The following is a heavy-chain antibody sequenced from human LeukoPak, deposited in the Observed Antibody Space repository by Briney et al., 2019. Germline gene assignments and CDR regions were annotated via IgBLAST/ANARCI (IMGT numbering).Heavy chain of an antibody. V-gene: IGHV4-39*07. J-gene: IGHJ4*02. D-gene: IGHD4-17*01. CDR3: ARAFTTVTTSEFDY. Sequence: PSETLSLTCTVSGGSISSSYYYWGWIRQPPGKGLEWIVSIYYSGSTYYDPSLKSRVTISVDTSKSQFSLKLSSVTAADTAVYYCARAFTTVTTSEFDYWGQGTLVTVSS. CDR2: IYYSGST. CDR1: GGSISSSYYY.